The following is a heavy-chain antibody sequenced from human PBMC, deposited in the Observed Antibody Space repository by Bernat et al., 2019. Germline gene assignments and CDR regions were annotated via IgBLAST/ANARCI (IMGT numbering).Heavy chain of an antibody. CDR3: IAAAGPVDY. J-gene: IGHJ4*02. CDR2: IQSKTDGGTT. CDR1: GFTFINAW. V-gene: IGHV3-15*07. Sequence: EVQLVESGGGLVKPGGSLRLSCAASGFTFINAWMNWVRQAPGKGLEWVGRIQSKTDGGTTDYAAPVKGRFTIPRDDSKNTLYLQMNSLKTEDTAVYYCIAAAGPVDYWGQGTLVTVSS. D-gene: IGHD6-13*01.